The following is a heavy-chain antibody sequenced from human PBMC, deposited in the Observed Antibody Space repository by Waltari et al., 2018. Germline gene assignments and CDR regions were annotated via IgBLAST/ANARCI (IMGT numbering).Heavy chain of an antibody. Sequence: QVQLQQWGAGLLKPSETLSLTCAVYGGSFSGYYWSWIRQPPGKGRGWIGEINHSGSTNYNPSLKSRVTISVDTSKNQFSLKLSSVTAADTAVYYCARGGRCSSTSCQYYYYYYGMDVWGQGTTVTVSS. V-gene: IGHV4-34*01. CDR3: ARGGRCSSTSCQYYYYYYGMDV. J-gene: IGHJ6*02. CDR2: INHSGST. D-gene: IGHD2-2*01. CDR1: GGSFSGYY.